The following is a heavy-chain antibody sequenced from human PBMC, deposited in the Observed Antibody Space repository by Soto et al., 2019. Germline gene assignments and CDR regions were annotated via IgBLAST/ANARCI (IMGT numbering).Heavy chain of an antibody. CDR1: GYTFTSCY. Sequence: ASVKVSCKASGYTFTSCYMHWVRQAPGQGLEWMGIINPSGGSTGYAQKFQGRGTMTRDTSTSTVYVELSSLRSEDTAVYYCARDFQVAAAGPRRDYFDYWGQGTLVTVSS. D-gene: IGHD6-13*01. J-gene: IGHJ4*02. V-gene: IGHV1-46*01. CDR3: ARDFQVAAAGPRRDYFDY. CDR2: INPSGGST.